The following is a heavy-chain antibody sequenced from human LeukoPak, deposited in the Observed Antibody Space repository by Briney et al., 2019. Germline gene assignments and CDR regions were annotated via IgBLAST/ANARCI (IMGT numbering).Heavy chain of an antibody. D-gene: IGHD3-3*01. J-gene: IGHJ4*02. CDR3: TTLSYDVHY. V-gene: IGHV3-15*05. CDR2: IKSNPDGGTA. Sequence: GGSLRLSCAASGFIFHNAWITRVRHAPGKGLELVGRIKSNPDGGTADYAAPVKGRFIISRDDSKNTLYLQLNSLKTEDTAVYYCTTLSYDVHYWGQGTLVTVSS. CDR1: GFIFHNAW.